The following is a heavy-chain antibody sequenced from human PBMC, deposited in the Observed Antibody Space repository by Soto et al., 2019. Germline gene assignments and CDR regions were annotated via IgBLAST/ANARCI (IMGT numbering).Heavy chain of an antibody. Sequence: EVQLVESGGGLVQPGRSLRLSCAASGFTFDDYAMHWVRQAPGKGLEWVSGISWNSGSIGYADSVKGRFTISRDNAKNSLYLQMNSVRAEDTALYYWAKAGFWSGYYSLVDYWGQGTLVTVSS. J-gene: IGHJ4*02. V-gene: IGHV3-9*01. CDR1: GFTFDDYA. CDR2: ISWNSGSI. D-gene: IGHD3-3*01. CDR3: AKAGFWSGYYSLVDY.